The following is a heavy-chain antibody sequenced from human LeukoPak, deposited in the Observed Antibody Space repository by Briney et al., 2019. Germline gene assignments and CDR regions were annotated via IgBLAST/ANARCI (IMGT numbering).Heavy chain of an antibody. CDR3: ARVILEVITDYYYMDV. Sequence: ASVKVSCKASGYTFTGYYMHWVRQAPGQGLEWMGGIIPIFGTANYAQKFQGRVTITADKSTSTAYMELSSLRSEDTAAYYCARVILEVITDYYYMDVWGKGTTVTVSS. J-gene: IGHJ6*03. D-gene: IGHD3-22*01. V-gene: IGHV1-69*06. CDR1: GYTFTGYY. CDR2: IIPIFGTA.